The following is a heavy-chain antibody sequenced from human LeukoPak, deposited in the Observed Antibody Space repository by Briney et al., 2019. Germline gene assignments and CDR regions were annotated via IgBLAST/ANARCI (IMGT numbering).Heavy chain of an antibody. Sequence: SETLSPTCTVSGGSISSGGYYWSWIRQHPGKGLEWIGYIYYSGSTYYNPSLKSRVTISVDTSKNQFSLKLSSVTAADTAVYYCARGIAVAGTDYWGQGTLVTVSS. J-gene: IGHJ4*02. CDR2: IYYSGST. CDR1: GGSISSGGYY. V-gene: IGHV4-31*03. D-gene: IGHD6-19*01. CDR3: ARGIAVAGTDY.